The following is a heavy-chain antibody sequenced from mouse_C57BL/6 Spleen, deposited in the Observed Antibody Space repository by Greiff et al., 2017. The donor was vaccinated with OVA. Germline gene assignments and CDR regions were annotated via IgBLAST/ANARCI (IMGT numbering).Heavy chain of an antibody. D-gene: IGHD1-1*01. CDR3: ARHYYGSRRGYFDY. J-gene: IGHJ2*01. V-gene: IGHV1-55*01. CDR1: GYTFTSYW. CDR2: IYPGSGST. Sequence: QVQLQQSGAELVKPGASVKMSCKASGYTFTSYWITWVKQRPGQGLEWIGDIYPGSGSTNYNEKFKSKATLTVDTSSSTAYMQLSSLTSEDSAVYYCARHYYGSRRGYFDYWGQGTTLTVSS.